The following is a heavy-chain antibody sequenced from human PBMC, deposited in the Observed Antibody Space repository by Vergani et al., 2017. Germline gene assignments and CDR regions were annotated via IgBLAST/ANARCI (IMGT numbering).Heavy chain of an antibody. CDR3: ARETDYDFWSGYYQEFGPTFDY. J-gene: IGHJ4*02. CDR2: IYTSGST. CDR1: GGSISSYY. V-gene: IGHV4-4*07. D-gene: IGHD3-3*01. Sequence: QVQMQESGPGLVKPSETLSLTCTVSGGSISSYYWSWIRQPAGKGLEWIGRIYTSGSTNYNPSLKSRVTMSVDTSKNQFSLKLSSVTAADTAVYYCARETDYDFWSGYYQEFGPTFDYWGQGTLVTVSS.